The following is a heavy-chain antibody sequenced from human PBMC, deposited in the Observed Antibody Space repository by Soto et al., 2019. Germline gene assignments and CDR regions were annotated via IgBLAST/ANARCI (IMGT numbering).Heavy chain of an antibody. CDR1: GGTFSSYA. CDR2: IIPIFGTA. D-gene: IGHD3-22*01. V-gene: IGHV1-69*13. CDR3: ARVPSRGYYYDSQRDY. J-gene: IGHJ4*02. Sequence: ASVKVSCKASGGTFSSYAISWVRQAPGQGLEWMGGIIPIFGTANYAQKFQGRVTITADESTSTAYMELSSLRSEDTAVYYCARVPSRGYYYDSQRDYWGQGTLVTVSS.